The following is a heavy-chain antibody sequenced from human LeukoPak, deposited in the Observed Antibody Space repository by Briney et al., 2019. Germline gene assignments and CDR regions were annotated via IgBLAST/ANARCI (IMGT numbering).Heavy chain of an antibody. D-gene: IGHD1-26*01. Sequence: GGSLRLSCAASGFTFSSYSMNWVRQAPGKGLEWVSSISSSSSYIYYADSVKGRFTISRDNAKNSLYLQMNSLRAEDTAVYYCARDPPSLRGHAFDIWGQGTMVTVSS. J-gene: IGHJ3*02. V-gene: IGHV3-21*01. CDR1: GFTFSSYS. CDR2: ISSSSSYI. CDR3: ARDPPSLRGHAFDI.